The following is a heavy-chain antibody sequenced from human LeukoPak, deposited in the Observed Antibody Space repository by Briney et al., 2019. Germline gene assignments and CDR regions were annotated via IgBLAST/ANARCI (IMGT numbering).Heavy chain of an antibody. Sequence: SETLSLTCTVSGGSISSGGYYWCWIRQHPGKGLEWIGYIYYSGSTYYNPSLKSRVTISVDTSKNQFSLKLSSVTAADTAVYYCARAGYYGSGRINWFDPWGQGTLITVSS. V-gene: IGHV4-31*03. D-gene: IGHD3-10*01. CDR1: GGSISSGGYY. CDR3: ARAGYYGSGRINWFDP. CDR2: IYYSGST. J-gene: IGHJ5*02.